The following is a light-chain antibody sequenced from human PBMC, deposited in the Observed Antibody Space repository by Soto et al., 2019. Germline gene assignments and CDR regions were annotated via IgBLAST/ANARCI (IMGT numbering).Light chain of an antibody. CDR2: AAS. CDR3: QQSYSTLPT. V-gene: IGKV1-39*01. J-gene: IGKJ4*01. CDR1: QTITKY. Sequence: DIQMTQSPSSLSASVGDRVTITCRASQTITKYLNWYQQKPGKVPKLLIYAASSFQSGVPSRFSGSGSGTDFPLTISSLEPEDFATYYCQQSYSTLPTFGGGTKVAIK.